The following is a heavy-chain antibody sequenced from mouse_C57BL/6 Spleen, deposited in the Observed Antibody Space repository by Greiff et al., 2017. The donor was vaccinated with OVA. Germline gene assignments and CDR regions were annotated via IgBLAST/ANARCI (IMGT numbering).Heavy chain of an antibody. J-gene: IGHJ3*01. CDR1: GYSITSGYF. CDR3: AIDYEYDWFAY. Sequence: EVQLVESGPGLVKPSQSLSLTCSVTGYSITSGYFWYWIRHLPGNQLEWMCFISYDGSNNYNPSLKNRISITRDTSKNQFFLKLNSVTTEYTAAYYCAIDYEYDWFAYWGPGTLVTVSA. V-gene: IGHV3-6*01. CDR2: ISYDGSN. D-gene: IGHD2-4*01.